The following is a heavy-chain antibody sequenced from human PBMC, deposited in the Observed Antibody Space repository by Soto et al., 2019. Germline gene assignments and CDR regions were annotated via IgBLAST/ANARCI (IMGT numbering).Heavy chain of an antibody. CDR3: ARGDSTDCSNGVCSFFYNHDMDV. J-gene: IGHJ6*02. CDR1: GYRFTYYH. CDR2: INPKSGGT. D-gene: IGHD2-8*01. Sequence: ASVKVSCKASGYRFTYYHIHWVRQAPGQGLEWLGRINPKSGGTSTAQKFQGWVTMTTDTSISTASMELTRLTSDDTAIYYCARGDSTDCSNGVCSFFYNHDMDVWGQGTTVTVSS. V-gene: IGHV1-2*04.